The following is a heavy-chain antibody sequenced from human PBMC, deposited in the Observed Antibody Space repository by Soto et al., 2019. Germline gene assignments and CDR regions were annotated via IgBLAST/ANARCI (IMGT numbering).Heavy chain of an antibody. D-gene: IGHD3-9*01. CDR2: IYYSGST. CDR1: GGSISSSSYY. Sequence: PSETLSLTCTVSGGSISSSSYYWGWIRQPPGKGLEWIGSIYYSGSTYYNPSLKSRVTISVDTSKNQFSLKLSSVTAADTAVYYCATDPPDYDILTGYYSGKPADYWGQGTLVTVSS. V-gene: IGHV4-39*01. CDR3: ATDPPDYDILTGYYSGKPADY. J-gene: IGHJ4*02.